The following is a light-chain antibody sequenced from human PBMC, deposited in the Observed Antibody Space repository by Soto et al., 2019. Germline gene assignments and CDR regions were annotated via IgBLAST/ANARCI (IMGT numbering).Light chain of an antibody. Sequence: DVVMTQSPLSLPVNLGEPDAISCRSTQSLVHSDGDTYLSWFHQRPGQSPRRLIFRVSKRDFGVQPRFIGRGSGTDFSLEITSVEAEDVGVYYCMQGTHWPPYTFGQGTRLEIK. CDR1: QSLVHSDGDTY. V-gene: IGKV2-30*02. CDR2: RVS. J-gene: IGKJ2*01. CDR3: MQGTHWPPYT.